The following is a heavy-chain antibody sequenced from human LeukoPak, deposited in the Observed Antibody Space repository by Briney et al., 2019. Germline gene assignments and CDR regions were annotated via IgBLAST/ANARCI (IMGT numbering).Heavy chain of an antibody. Sequence: GRSLRLSCAGSGFIFSNYGIHWVRQPPGKGLEWVAFIRYGENNEYYADSVKGRFTISRDNSKRSLYLQMNSLRPEDTAVYYCAKSRAPTANPDGFDVWGQGTMVTVSS. CDR1: GFIFSNYG. V-gene: IGHV3-30*02. CDR3: AKSRAPTANPDGFDV. D-gene: IGHD4/OR15-4a*01. CDR2: IRYGENNE. J-gene: IGHJ3*01.